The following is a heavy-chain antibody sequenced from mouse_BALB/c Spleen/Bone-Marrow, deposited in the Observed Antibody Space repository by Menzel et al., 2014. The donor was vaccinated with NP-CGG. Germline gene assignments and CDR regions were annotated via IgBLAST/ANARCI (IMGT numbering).Heavy chain of an antibody. Sequence: DVKLVESGGGLVKPGGSLKLSCAASGFTFSSYATSWVRQTPGKRLEWVASISSGGSTYYPDSVKGRFTISRDNARNILYLQMSSLRSEDTAMYYCAREEYGQKVYAMDYWGQGTSVTVSS. J-gene: IGHJ4*01. D-gene: IGHD2-10*02. CDR3: AREEYGQKVYAMDY. CDR1: GFTFSSYA. V-gene: IGHV5-6-5*01. CDR2: ISSGGST.